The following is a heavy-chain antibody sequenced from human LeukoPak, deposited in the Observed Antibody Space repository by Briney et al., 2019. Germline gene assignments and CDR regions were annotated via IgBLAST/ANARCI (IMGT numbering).Heavy chain of an antibody. J-gene: IGHJ4*02. D-gene: IGHD4-17*01. CDR1: GFTFSSYG. V-gene: IGHV3-30*18. CDR3: AKAWNDYGDYGNY. Sequence: GGSPRLSCAASGFTFSSYGMHWVRQAPGKGLEWVAVISYDGSNKYYADSVKGRFTISRDNPKNTLYLQMNSLRAEDTAVYYCAKAWNDYGDYGNYWGQGTLVTVSS. CDR2: ISYDGSNK.